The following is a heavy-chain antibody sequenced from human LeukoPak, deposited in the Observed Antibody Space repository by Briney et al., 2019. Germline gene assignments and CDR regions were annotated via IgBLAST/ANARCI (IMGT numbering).Heavy chain of an antibody. Sequence: GGSLRLSCAASGFTFSSYAMHWVRQAPGKGLEWVAVISYDGSNKYYADSVKGRFTISRDNSKNTLYLQMNSLRAEDTAVYYCARESRDGWYYSDYWGQGTLVTVSS. CDR3: ARESRDGWYYSDY. CDR1: GFTFSSYA. V-gene: IGHV3-30-3*01. D-gene: IGHD6-19*01. J-gene: IGHJ4*02. CDR2: ISYDGSNK.